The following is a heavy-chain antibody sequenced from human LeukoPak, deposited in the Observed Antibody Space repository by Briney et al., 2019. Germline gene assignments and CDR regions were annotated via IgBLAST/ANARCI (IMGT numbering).Heavy chain of an antibody. D-gene: IGHD3-22*01. CDR3: ARDLGYYSDSRFAY. Sequence: SETLSLTCSVSGASLNRYYWTWIRQLPGKGLEWIGYIFHTGSSNSNPSLKGRVGISADTSKNQFSLKLRSVSAADTAIYFCARDLGYYSDSRFAYWGQGILVTVSS. CDR2: IFHTGSS. V-gene: IGHV4-59*01. CDR1: GASLNRYY. J-gene: IGHJ4*02.